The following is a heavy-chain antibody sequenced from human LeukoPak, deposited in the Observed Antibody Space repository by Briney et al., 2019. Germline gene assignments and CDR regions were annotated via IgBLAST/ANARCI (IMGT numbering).Heavy chain of an antibody. CDR2: ISSTGSYT. J-gene: IGHJ4*02. CDR3: ASGVNYFDY. D-gene: IGHD3-3*01. V-gene: IGHV3-11*06. CDR1: GFTLSVYY. Sequence: GGSLRLSCEASGFTLSVYYMSWFRQAPGKGLEWIGYISSTGSYTTYADSVKGRFTISRDNAKKSLYLQMNSLRAEDTAVYYCASGVNYFDYWGQGTLVTVSS.